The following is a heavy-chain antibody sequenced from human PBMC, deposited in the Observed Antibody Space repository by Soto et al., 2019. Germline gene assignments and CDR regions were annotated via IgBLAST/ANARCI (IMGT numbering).Heavy chain of an antibody. D-gene: IGHD3-3*01. CDR3: AVDFWTGSRLYGMGD. Sequence: EVHLLESGGGLVQPGGSLRLSCAASGFTFSSYAMTWVRQAPGKGLEWVSTITSGGNTYYADSGKGRFTISRDNSKNTLYLQMNSLRAEDTAVYYCAVDFWTGSRLYGMGDWGQGTTVTVSS. J-gene: IGHJ6*02. CDR2: ITSGGNT. V-gene: IGHV3-23*01. CDR1: GFTFSSYA.